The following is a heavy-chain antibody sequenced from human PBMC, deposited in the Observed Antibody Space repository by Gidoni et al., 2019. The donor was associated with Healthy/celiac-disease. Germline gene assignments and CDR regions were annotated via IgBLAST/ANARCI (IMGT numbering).Heavy chain of an antibody. D-gene: IGHD2-2*01. CDR2: ISGSGGST. CDR3: AKDGTHYCSSTSCYEVGAFDI. V-gene: IGHV3-23*04. J-gene: IGHJ3*02. Sequence: ELPLVESGGGLVQPGVSLRLSCAASGFTFSSYAMSWVRQAPGKGLEWVSAISGSGGSTYYADSVKGRFTISRDNSKNTLYLQMNSLRAEDTAVYYCAKDGTHYCSSTSCYEVGAFDIWGQGTMVTVSS. CDR1: GFTFSSYA.